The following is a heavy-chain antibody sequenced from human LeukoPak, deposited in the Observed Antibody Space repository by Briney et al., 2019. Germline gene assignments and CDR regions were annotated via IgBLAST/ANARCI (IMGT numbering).Heavy chain of an antibody. CDR2: ICHSGST. Sequence: PSETLSLTCAVSGYSISSGYYWGWIRQPPGKGLEWIGSICHSGSTYYNPSLKSRVTISVDTSKNQFSLKLSSVTAADTAVYYCARRDIGAAYSSLGYYYMDVWGKGTTVTVSS. V-gene: IGHV4-38-2*01. J-gene: IGHJ6*03. CDR3: ARRDIGAAYSSLGYYYMDV. D-gene: IGHD2-15*01. CDR1: GYSISSGYY.